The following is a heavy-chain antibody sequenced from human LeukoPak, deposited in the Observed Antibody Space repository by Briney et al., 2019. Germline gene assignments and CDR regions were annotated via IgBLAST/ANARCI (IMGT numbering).Heavy chain of an antibody. D-gene: IGHD2/OR15-2a*01. CDR2: IYYSGST. CDR3: AREDVSSNWFDP. J-gene: IGHJ5*02. CDR1: GGSISSSSXX. Sequence: EXXSXXCTVSGGSISSSSXXWGWIRQPPXKGLEWIGSIYYSGSTYYNPSLKSRVTISVDTSKNQFSLKLSSVTAADTAVYYCAREDVSSNWFDPWGQGTLVTVSS. V-gene: IGHV4-39*07.